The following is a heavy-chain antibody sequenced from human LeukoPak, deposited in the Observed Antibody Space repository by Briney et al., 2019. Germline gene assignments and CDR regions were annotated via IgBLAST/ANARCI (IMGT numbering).Heavy chain of an antibody. Sequence: GASVKVSCKASGYTFTSYYIHWVRQAPGQGLEWMGLINPSGGSTNYAQKFQGRVTMTRDTPTSTVYMELSSLRSGDTAVYYCARGPSITMVRGGQWYYYMDVWGKGTTVTISS. CDR3: ARGPSITMVRGGQWYYYMDV. J-gene: IGHJ6*03. V-gene: IGHV1-46*01. CDR1: GYTFTSYY. D-gene: IGHD3-10*01. CDR2: INPSGGST.